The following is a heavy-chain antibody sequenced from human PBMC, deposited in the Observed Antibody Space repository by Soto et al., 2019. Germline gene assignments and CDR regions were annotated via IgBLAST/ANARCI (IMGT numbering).Heavy chain of an antibody. D-gene: IGHD4-17*01. CDR1: GCTFSSYA. Sequence: EVQLLESGGGLVQPGGSLRLSCAASGCTFSSYAMSWVRQAPGKGLEWVSAISGSGGSTYYADSVKGRFTISRDNSKNTLYLQMNSLRAEDTAVYYCAKSRLRGQVGVAEYFQHWGQGTLVTVSS. CDR2: ISGSGGST. V-gene: IGHV3-23*01. CDR3: AKSRLRGQVGVAEYFQH. J-gene: IGHJ1*01.